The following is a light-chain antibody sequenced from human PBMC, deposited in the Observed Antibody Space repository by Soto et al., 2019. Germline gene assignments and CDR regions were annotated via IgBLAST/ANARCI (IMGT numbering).Light chain of an antibody. CDR1: SSNVGSYNF. Sequence: QSALTQPASVSGSRGQSITISCTGTSSNVGSYNFVSWYRQYPGKAPELIIYEVSQRPSTFFNRFSGSKSGNTASLTISGLQSDDEADYSCCSYAGNNALVFGGGTKVTVL. V-gene: IGLV2-23*02. CDR2: EVS. J-gene: IGLJ3*02. CDR3: CSYAGNNALV.